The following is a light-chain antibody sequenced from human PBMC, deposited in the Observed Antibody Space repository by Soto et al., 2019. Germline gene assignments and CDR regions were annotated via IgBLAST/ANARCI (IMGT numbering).Light chain of an antibody. V-gene: IGLV2-8*01. CDR2: EVS. J-gene: IGLJ1*01. CDR1: SSDVGAYNY. Sequence: QSALTQPPSASGSPGQSVTISCTGTSSDVGAYNYVSWYQQHPGKAPKLMIYEVSERPSGVPDRFSASKSGNTGSLTVSGLQAEDEADYYCSAHGGSNNFYVFGTGTKGTVL. CDR3: SAHGGSNNFYV.